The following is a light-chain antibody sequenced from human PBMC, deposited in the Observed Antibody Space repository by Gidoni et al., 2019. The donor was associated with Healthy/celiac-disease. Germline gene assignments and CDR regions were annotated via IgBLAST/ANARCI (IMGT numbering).Light chain of an antibody. CDR1: QSVSSSY. J-gene: IGKJ1*01. CDR3: QQYGSSPT. CDR2: GAS. V-gene: IGKV3-20*01. Sequence: EIVLTQSPGPLSLSPGERATLSCRASQSVSSSYLAWYQQKPGQAPRLLIYGASSRATGIPDRFSGSGSGTDFTLTISRLEPEDFAVYYCQQYGSSPTFXQXTKVEIK.